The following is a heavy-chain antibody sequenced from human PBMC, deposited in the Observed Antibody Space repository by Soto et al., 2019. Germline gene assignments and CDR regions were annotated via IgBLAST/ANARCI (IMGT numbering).Heavy chain of an antibody. Sequence: DVQLVESGGGLVQPGGSLRLSCAASGFTISKHWMSWVRQAPGKGLEWVGNIKQDGSEKYYVDSVKGRFTISRDNAKNSLYLQMSSLRAEDTAVYYCVRYPGWYFDLWGRGSLVTVSS. CDR3: VRYPGWYFDL. V-gene: IGHV3-7*03. CDR1: GFTISKHW. CDR2: IKQDGSEK. J-gene: IGHJ2*01.